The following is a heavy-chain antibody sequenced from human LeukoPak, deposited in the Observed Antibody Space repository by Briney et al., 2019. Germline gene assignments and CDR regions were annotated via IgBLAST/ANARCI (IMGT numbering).Heavy chain of an antibody. V-gene: IGHV7-4-1*02. J-gene: IGHJ4*02. CDR3: ARGRPFGGGVRGYFDY. CDR2: INTNTGNP. D-gene: IGHD3-3*01. CDR1: GYTFSTYA. Sequence: GASVKVSCKASGYTFSTYAMNWVRQAPGQGLEWMGWINTNTGNPTYAQGFTGRFVFSLDTSVSTAYLQISSLKAEDTAVYYCARGRPFGGGVRGYFDYWGQGTLVTVSS.